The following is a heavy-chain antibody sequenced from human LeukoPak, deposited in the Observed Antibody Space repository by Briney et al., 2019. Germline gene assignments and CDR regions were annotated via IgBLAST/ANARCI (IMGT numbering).Heavy chain of an antibody. D-gene: IGHD1-26*01. V-gene: IGHV1-18*01. J-gene: IGHJ6*03. CDR3: AVSIVGATGSEGYGSYYYYMDV. Sequence: GASVKVSCKASGYTFTSYGISWVRQAPGQGLEWMGWISAYNGNTNYAQKLQGRVTMTTDTSTSTAYMELRSLRSDDTAVYYCAVSIVGATGSEGYGSYYYYMDVWGQGTMVTVSS. CDR1: GYTFTSYG. CDR2: ISAYNGNT.